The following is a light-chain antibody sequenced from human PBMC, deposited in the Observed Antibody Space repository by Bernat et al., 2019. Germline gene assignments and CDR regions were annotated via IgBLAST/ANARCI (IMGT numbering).Light chain of an antibody. V-gene: IGKV3-20*01. CDR3: LQSTTSPPYT. CDR2: GAS. J-gene: IGKJ2*01. Sequence: EIVLTQSPGTLSLSPGERATLSCRASQSLSSFYLSWYQQKPGQAPRLLIYGASTRPTGIPDRFSGSGSGTDFTLTISRLEPQDFEVYYCLQSTTSPPYTFGQGTKLEIK. CDR1: QSLSSFY.